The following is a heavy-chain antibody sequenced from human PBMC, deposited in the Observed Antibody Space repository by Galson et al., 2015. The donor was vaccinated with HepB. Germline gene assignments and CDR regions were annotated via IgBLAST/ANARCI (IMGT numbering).Heavy chain of an antibody. Sequence: SLRLSCAASGFTFSSYAMSWVRQAPGKGLEWVSAISGSGGSTYYADSVKGRFTISRDNSKNTLYLQMNSLRAEDTAVYYCAKYWDRQWLVDYWGQGTLVTVSS. D-gene: IGHD6-19*01. CDR1: GFTFSSYA. CDR3: AKYWDRQWLVDY. CDR2: ISGSGGST. V-gene: IGHV3-23*01. J-gene: IGHJ4*02.